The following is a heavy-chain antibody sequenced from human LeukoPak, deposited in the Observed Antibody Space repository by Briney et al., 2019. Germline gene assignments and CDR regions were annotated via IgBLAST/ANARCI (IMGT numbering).Heavy chain of an antibody. J-gene: IGHJ4*02. CDR2: ISGSGDNT. D-gene: IGHD1-26*01. CDR3: ARDTSTKIVGPHY. V-gene: IGHV3-23*01. CDR1: GFTFSSYT. Sequence: GGSLRLSCAASGFTFSSYTLNWVRQAPGKGLEWVSGISGSGDNTYYADSVKGRFTISRDNSKNTLYLQMNSLATEDTAVYYCARDTSTKIVGPHYWGQGTLVTVSS.